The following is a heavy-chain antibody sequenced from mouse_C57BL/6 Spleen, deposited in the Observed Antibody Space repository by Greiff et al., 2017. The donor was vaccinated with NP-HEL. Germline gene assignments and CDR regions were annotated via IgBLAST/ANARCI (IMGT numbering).Heavy chain of an antibody. CDR1: GYTFTDYN. CDR2: INPNNGGT. V-gene: IGHV1-18*01. Sequence: EVQLQESGPELVKPGASVKIPCKASGYTFTDYNMDWVKQSHGKSLEWIGDINPNNGGTIYNQKFKGKATLTVDKSSSTAYMELRSLTSEDTAVYYCARCYDYDEGGFDYWGQGTTLTVSS. J-gene: IGHJ2*01. D-gene: IGHD2-4*01. CDR3: ARCYDYDEGGFDY.